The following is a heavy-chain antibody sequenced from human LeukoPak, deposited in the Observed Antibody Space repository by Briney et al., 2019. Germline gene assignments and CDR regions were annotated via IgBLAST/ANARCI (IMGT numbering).Heavy chain of an antibody. V-gene: IGHV4-59*01. CDR3: ARDRELGYCSGGSCYSNYYYGMDV. D-gene: IGHD2-15*01. Sequence: SETLSLTCTVPGGSISSYYWSWVRQPPGKGLEWGGYIYYRGRTNYNPSLKSRVTISVDTSKNQFSLKLSSVTAADTAVYYCARDRELGYCSGGSCYSNYYYGMDVWGQGTTVTVSS. CDR2: IYYRGRT. J-gene: IGHJ6*02. CDR1: GGSISSYY.